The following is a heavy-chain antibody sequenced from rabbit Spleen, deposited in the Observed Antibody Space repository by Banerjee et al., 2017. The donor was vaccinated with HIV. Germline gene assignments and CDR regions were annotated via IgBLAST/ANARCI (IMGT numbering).Heavy chain of an antibody. J-gene: IGHJ4*01. Sequence: QLVESGGGLVQPGGSLTLSCKSSGFDFSSYYMTWVRQAPGKGLEWTGYIDPVFGNTYYASWVNGRFTISSDNAQNTVDLQMNSLTAADTATYFCARHAGYAGYGYSTLDLWGPGTLVTV. D-gene: IGHD8-1*01. CDR2: IDPVFGNT. V-gene: IGHV1S7*01. CDR1: GFDFSSYY. CDR3: ARHAGYAGYGYSTLDL.